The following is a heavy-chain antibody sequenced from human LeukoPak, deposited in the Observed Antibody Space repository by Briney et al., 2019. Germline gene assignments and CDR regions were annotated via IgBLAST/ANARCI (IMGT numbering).Heavy chain of an antibody. D-gene: IGHD3-22*01. V-gene: IGHV4-34*01. CDR1: GGSFSGYY. J-gene: IGHJ4*02. CDR2: INHSGST. CDR3: ARGRYYYDSSGYAYFDY. Sequence: SETLSLTCAVYGGSFSGYYWSWIRQPPGKGLEWIGEINHSGSTNYNPSLKSRVTISVDKYKNQFSLKLSSVTAADTAVYYCARGRYYYDSSGYAYFDYWGQGTLVTVSS.